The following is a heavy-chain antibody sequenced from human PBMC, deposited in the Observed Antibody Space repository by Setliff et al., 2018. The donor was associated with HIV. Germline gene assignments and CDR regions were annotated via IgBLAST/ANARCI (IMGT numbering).Heavy chain of an antibody. CDR1: GYTFTSYA. CDR2: MNPNSGNT. V-gene: IGHV1-8*02. CDR3: ARDGSSYYGSGSYTWFDP. D-gene: IGHD3-10*01. Sequence: GASVKVSCKASGYTFTSYAMHWVRLAPGQRLEWMGWMNPNSGNTGYAQKFQGRVTMTRKISISTAYMELSSLRSEDTAVYYCARDGSSYYGSGSYTWFDPWGQGTLVTVSS. J-gene: IGHJ5*02.